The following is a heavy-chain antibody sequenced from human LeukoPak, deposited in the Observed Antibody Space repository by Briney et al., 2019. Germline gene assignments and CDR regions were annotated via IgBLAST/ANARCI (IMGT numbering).Heavy chain of an antibody. CDR2: ISGSGGST. CDR1: GFTFSSYA. D-gene: IGHD6-19*01. Sequence: PGGSLRLSCAASGFTFSSYAMSWVRQAPGKGLEWVSAISGSGGSTYYADSVKGRFTISRGNSKNTLYLQMNSLRAEDTAVYYCAKDQGIAVAGRGLNWFDPWGQGTLVTVSS. CDR3: AKDQGIAVAGRGLNWFDP. V-gene: IGHV3-23*01. J-gene: IGHJ5*02.